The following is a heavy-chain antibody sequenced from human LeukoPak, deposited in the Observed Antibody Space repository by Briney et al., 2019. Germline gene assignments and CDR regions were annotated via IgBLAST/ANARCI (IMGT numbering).Heavy chain of an antibody. J-gene: IGHJ5*02. CDR2: INHSGST. V-gene: IGHV4-34*01. Sequence: SETLSLTCAVYGGPFSGYYWSWIRQPPGKGLEWIGEINHSGSTNYNPSLKSRVTISVDTSKNQFSLKLSSVTAADTAVYYCARRKASRYHQVRGVENWFDPWGQGTLVTVSS. CDR1: GGPFSGYY. D-gene: IGHD3-10*01. CDR3: ARRKASRYHQVRGVENWFDP.